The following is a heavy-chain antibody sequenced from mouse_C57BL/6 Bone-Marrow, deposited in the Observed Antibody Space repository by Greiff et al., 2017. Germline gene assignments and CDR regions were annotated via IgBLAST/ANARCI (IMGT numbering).Heavy chain of an antibody. CDR2: IYPGDGDT. CDR3: ARDYYGSGDDYAMDY. D-gene: IGHD1-1*01. V-gene: IGHV1-80*01. Sequence: QVQLQQSGAELVKPGASVKISCKASGYAFSSYWMNWVKQRPGKGLEWIGQIYPGDGDTNYNGKFKGKATLTADKSSSTAYMQLSSLTSEDSAVYFCARDYYGSGDDYAMDYWGQGTSVTVSS. J-gene: IGHJ4*01. CDR1: GYAFSSYW.